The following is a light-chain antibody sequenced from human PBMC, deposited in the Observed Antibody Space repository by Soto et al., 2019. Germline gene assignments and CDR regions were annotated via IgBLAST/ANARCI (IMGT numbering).Light chain of an antibody. V-gene: IGLV2-14*01. J-gene: IGLJ1*01. CDR2: EVN. Sequence: QSVLTQPASLSGSPGQSITISCTGTRSDIGAYDYVSWFQQHPGKAPKLMISEVNNRPSGVSNRFSGSKSGNTAYLTISWLQVEDEAEYFCSSFTSTSTHDVGTGTKVSVL. CDR1: RSDIGAYDY. CDR3: SSFTSTSTHD.